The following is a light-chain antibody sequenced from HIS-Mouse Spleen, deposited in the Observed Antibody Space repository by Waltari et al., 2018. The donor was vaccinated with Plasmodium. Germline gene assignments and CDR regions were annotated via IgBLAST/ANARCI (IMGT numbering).Light chain of an antibody. V-gene: IGLV3-1*01. CDR3: QAWDSSTVV. CDR1: KLGDKY. Sequence: SYELTQPPSVSVSPGQTASIPCSGDKLGDKYACWYQQKPGQSPVLVIYQDSKRTSGIPERFSGSNSGNTATLTISGTQAMDEADYYCQAWDSSTVVVGGGTKLTVL. CDR2: QDS. J-gene: IGLJ2*01.